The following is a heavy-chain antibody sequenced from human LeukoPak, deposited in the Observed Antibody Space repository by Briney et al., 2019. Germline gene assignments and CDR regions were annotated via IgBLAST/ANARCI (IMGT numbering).Heavy chain of an antibody. D-gene: IGHD4-17*01. CDR2: ISAYNGNT. CDR1: GYTFTSYG. Sequence: GASVKVSCKASGYTFTSYGIIWVRQAPGQGLEWMGWISAYNGNTNYAQKLQGRVTMTTDTSTSTAYMELRSLRSDDTAVYYCARGSNGRTSTTPGGNNFDYWGQGTLVTVSS. CDR3: ARGSNGRTSTTPGGNNFDY. J-gene: IGHJ4*02. V-gene: IGHV1-18*01.